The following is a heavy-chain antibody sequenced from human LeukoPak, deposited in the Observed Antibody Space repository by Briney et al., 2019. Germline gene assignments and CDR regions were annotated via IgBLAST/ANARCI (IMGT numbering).Heavy chain of an antibody. CDR2: IYYSGST. J-gene: IGHJ4*02. D-gene: IGHD6-13*01. CDR1: GGSISSYY. CDR3: ARERWTAAADY. V-gene: IGHV4-59*12. Sequence: SETLSLTCTVSGGSISSYYWSWIRQPPGKGLEWIGYIYYSGSTNYNPSLKSRVTISVDTSKNQFSLKLSSVTAADTAVYYCARERWTAAADYWGQGTLVTVSS.